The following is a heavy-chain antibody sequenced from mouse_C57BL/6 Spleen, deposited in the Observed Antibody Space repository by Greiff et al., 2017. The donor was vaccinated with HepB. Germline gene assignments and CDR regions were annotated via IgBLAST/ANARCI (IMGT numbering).Heavy chain of an antibody. D-gene: IGHD1-2*01. CDR3: ARYVTTANWYFDV. CDR2: IRNKANGYTT. CDR1: GFTFTDYY. V-gene: IGHV7-3*01. Sequence: EVQLVESGGGLVQPGGSLSLSCAASGFTFTDYYMSWVRQPPGKALEWLGFIRNKANGYTTEYSASVKGRFTISRDNSQSILYLQMNALRAEDSATYYCARYVTTANWYFDVWGTGTTVTVSS. J-gene: IGHJ1*03.